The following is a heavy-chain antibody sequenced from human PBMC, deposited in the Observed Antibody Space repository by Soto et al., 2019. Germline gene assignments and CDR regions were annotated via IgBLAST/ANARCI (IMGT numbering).Heavy chain of an antibody. CDR2: INGRGKYI. Sequence: EVQLVESGGGLVKPGESLRLSCAASGFTFSTYNMNWVRQAPGKGLEWVSSINGRGKYIYYADSVEGRFTISRDNAKKSLYMQMNSLRDEDTAVYYCVREDGIVGATSAFDDWGQGTLVTVSS. D-gene: IGHD1-26*01. J-gene: IGHJ4*02. CDR1: GFTFSTYN. CDR3: VREDGIVGATSAFDD. V-gene: IGHV3-21*01.